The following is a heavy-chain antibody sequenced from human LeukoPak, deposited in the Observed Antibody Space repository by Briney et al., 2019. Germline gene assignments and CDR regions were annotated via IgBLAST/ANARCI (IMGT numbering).Heavy chain of an antibody. D-gene: IGHD3-16*02. Sequence: ASVKVSCKASGYTFTSYDINWVRQAPGQGLEWMGYMKPGSGKTGYAQKFQGRVTMTTNTSISTAYMELSSLRSEDTAVYYCARVPREIASIWGQGTMVTVSS. CDR2: MKPGSGKT. V-gene: IGHV1-8*01. CDR1: GYTFTSYD. CDR3: ARVPREIASI. J-gene: IGHJ3*02.